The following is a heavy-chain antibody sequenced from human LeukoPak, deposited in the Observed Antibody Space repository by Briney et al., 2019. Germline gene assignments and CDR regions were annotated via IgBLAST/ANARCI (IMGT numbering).Heavy chain of an antibody. CDR1: GFPFDDKA. CDR2: ISRNSDST. D-gene: IGHD1-26*01. Sequence: GRSLRLSCAASGFPFDDKAMHWVRQAPGKGLEWVAGISRNSDSTGYADSVKGRFTISRDSAKNSLYLQMNSLRAEDMALYYCVKDIGSGSYRYGGYFDYWGQGTLVTVSS. V-gene: IGHV3-9*03. CDR3: VKDIGSGSYRYGGYFDY. J-gene: IGHJ4*02.